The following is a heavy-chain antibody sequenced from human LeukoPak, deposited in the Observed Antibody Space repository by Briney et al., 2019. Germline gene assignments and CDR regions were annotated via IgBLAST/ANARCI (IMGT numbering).Heavy chain of an antibody. CDR3: ARGITMVRGWPPGDAFDI. CDR2: INWNGGST. V-gene: IGHV3-20*04. J-gene: IGHJ3*02. CDR1: GFTFDDYG. Sequence: GGSLRLSCAASGFTFDDYGMSWVRQAPGKGLEWVSGINWNGGSTGYADSVKGRFTISRDNAKNSLYLQMNSLRAEDTALYYCARGITMVRGWPPGDAFDIWGQGTMVTVSS. D-gene: IGHD3-10*01.